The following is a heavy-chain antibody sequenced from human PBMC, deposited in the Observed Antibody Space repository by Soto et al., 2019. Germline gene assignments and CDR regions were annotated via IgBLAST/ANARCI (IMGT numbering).Heavy chain of an antibody. J-gene: IGHJ4*01. V-gene: IGHV4-38-2*02. CDR2: IFHTGST. Sequence: KTSETLSLTCTVSSYSISSGFFWGWIRQTPGKAMEWIGSIFHTGSTYYTPSLKSRVTLSVDTSKNQFSLTMTSLTVADTAVYYCARSAGIAVADLFDYWGRGTLVTVSS. D-gene: IGHD6-19*01. CDR3: ARSAGIAVADLFDY. CDR1: SYSISSGFF.